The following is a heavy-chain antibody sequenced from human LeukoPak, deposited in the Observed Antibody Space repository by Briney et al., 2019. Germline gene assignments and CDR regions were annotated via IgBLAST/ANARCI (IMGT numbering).Heavy chain of an antibody. J-gene: IGHJ3*02. CDR2: ISYDGSNK. D-gene: IGHD2-15*01. V-gene: IGHV3-30*04. CDR1: GFTFSSYA. CDR3: AKVLRKYCPPEGDGAFDI. Sequence: GRSLRLSCAASGFTFSSYAMHWVRQAPGKGLEWVAVISYDGSNKYYADSVKGRFTISSDNSKNTLYLQMNSLRAEDTAVYYCAKVLRKYCPPEGDGAFDIWGQGTMVTVSS.